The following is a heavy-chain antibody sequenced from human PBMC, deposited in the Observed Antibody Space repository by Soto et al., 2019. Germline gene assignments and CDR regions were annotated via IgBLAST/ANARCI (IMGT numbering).Heavy chain of an antibody. CDR1: GYCISSGYY. Sequence: PSETLSLTGAVSGYCISSGYYWGWIRQPPGKGLEWIGSIYYSGSTYYNPLLKSRVTISVDTSKNQCSLNLSSVSAADPAVDYCARVRSSPFWYFDYWGQGSWVAVSS. V-gene: IGHV4-38-2*01. D-gene: IGHD3-3*01. J-gene: IGHJ4*02. CDR2: IYYSGST. CDR3: ARVRSSPFWYFDY.